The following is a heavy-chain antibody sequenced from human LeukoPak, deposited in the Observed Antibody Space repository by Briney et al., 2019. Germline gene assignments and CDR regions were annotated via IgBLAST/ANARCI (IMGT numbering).Heavy chain of an antibody. CDR1: GFTFRTSA. V-gene: IGHV3-30*03. J-gene: IGHJ4*02. Sequence: GRSLRLSCAASGFTFRTSALYWVRQAPGRGLEWVAAISYDERDVYYADSVKGRFAISRDNSKDILYLQMNGLRLEDTAIYYCASLKEWLLLGGFDYWGQGALVTVSS. CDR3: ASLKEWLLLGGFDY. CDR2: ISYDERDV. D-gene: IGHD3-22*01.